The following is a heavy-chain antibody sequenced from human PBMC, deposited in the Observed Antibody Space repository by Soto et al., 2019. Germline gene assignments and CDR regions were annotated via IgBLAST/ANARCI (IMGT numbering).Heavy chain of an antibody. CDR3: VRDYDRIVVVERVDGDKWSDP. V-gene: IGHV3-11*04. CDR1: GFTFSDCF. J-gene: IGHJ5*02. CDR2: ISGSGDNI. Sequence: GGSLRLSCAASGFTFSDCFMSWIRQAPGTGLEWVSFISGSGDNIKYADSVKGRFTISRDNAKNSLYLQMNSLRDEDTAVYCCVRDYDRIVVVERVDGDKWSDPWGQGT. D-gene: IGHD2-2*01.